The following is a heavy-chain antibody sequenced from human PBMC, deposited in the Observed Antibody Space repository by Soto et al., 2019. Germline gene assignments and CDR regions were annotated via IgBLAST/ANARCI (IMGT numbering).Heavy chain of an antibody. D-gene: IGHD4-17*01. CDR2: ISGSGGST. CDR3: AKDHSRDYGDCLGPYYFDY. Sequence: GGSLRLSCAASGFTFSSYAMSWVRQAPGKGLEWVSAISGSGGSTYYADSGKGRFTNSRDNSKNTLYLQMNSLRAEDTAVYYCAKDHSRDYGDCLGPYYFDYWGQGTLVTVSS. V-gene: IGHV3-23*01. CDR1: GFTFSSYA. J-gene: IGHJ4*02.